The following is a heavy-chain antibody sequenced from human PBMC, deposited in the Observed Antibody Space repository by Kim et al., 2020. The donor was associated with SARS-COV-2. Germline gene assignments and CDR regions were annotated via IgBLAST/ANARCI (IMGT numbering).Heavy chain of an antibody. V-gene: IGHV1-2*06. J-gene: IGHJ5*02. CDR1: GYTFTGYY. D-gene: IGHD3-10*01. CDR3: ARYYYGSGSYYMRANWFDP. Sequence: ASVKVSCKASGYTFTGYYMHWVRQAPGQGLEWMGRINPNSGGTNYAQKFQGRVTMTRDTSISTAYMELSRLRSDDTAVYYCARYYYGSGSYYMRANWFDPWGQGTLVTVSS. CDR2: INPNSGGT.